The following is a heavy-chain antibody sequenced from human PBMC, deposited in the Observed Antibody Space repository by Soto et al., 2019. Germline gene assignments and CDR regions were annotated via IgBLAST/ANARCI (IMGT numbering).Heavy chain of an antibody. Sequence: GGSLRLSGIASGFTFSDYYMNWIRQAPGKGLEWVSYISSSGSTIYYADSVKGRFTISRDNAKNSLYLQMNSLRAEDTAVYYCARGYRERHYYGMDVWGQGTTVTVSS. CDR2: ISSSGSTI. J-gene: IGHJ6*02. V-gene: IGHV3-11*01. D-gene: IGHD5-18*01. CDR3: ARGYRERHYYGMDV. CDR1: GFTFSDYY.